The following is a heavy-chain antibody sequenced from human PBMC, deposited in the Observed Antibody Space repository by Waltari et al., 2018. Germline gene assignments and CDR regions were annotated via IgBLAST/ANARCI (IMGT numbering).Heavy chain of an antibody. CDR2: ISYDGSNK. CDR3: AREFSSWYYFDY. CDR1: GFTFSSYA. D-gene: IGHD6-13*01. V-gene: IGHV3-30-3*01. Sequence: QVQLVESGGGVVQPGRSLRLSCAASGFTFSSYALHWVRHAPGKGLEWVAVISYDGSNKYYADSVKGRFTISRDNSKNTLYLQMNSLRAEDTAVYYCAREFSSWYYFDYWGQGTLVTVSS. J-gene: IGHJ4*02.